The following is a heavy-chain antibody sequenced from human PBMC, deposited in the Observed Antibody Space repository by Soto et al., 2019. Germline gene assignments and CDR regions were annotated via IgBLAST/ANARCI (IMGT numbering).Heavy chain of an antibody. V-gene: IGHV3-23*01. Sequence: EVHLLESGGGLVQPGGSLRLSCAASGFTFHNYAMSWVRQAPGKGLEWVSGIGSSGGTTHLADSVKGRFTISRDNSKNTLYLEMNSLRAEDTAVYYCGKDPNGDWIGAFDIWGPGTMVTVSS. CDR3: GKDPNGDWIGAFDI. D-gene: IGHD4-17*01. CDR2: IGSSGGTT. CDR1: GFTFHNYA. J-gene: IGHJ3*02.